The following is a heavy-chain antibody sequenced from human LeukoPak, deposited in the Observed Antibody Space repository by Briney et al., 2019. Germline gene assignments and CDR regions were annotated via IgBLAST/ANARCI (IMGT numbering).Heavy chain of an antibody. CDR1: GGSINNYY. CDR3: ARVRRQQLVVDY. J-gene: IGHJ4*02. V-gene: IGHV4-59*08. D-gene: IGHD6-13*01. Sequence: SETLSLTCTVSGGSINNYYWSWIRQPPGKGLEWIGSIYSSGSTNYSPSLKSRVIISVDTSKSQFSLKLSSLTAADTAMYYCARVRRQQLVVDYWGQGTLVTVSS. CDR2: IYSSGST.